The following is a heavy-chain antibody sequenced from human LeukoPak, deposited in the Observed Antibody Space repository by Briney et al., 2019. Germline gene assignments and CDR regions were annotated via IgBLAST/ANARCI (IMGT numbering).Heavy chain of an antibody. CDR2: INSDGSST. CDR3: ARDRGYGDYDHWFDP. V-gene: IGHV3-74*01. CDR1: GYSISSGYY. J-gene: IGHJ5*02. D-gene: IGHD4-17*01. Sequence: ETLSLTCTVSGYSISSGYYWGWVRQAPGKGLVWVSRINSDGSSTSYADSVKGRFTISRDNAKNSLYLQMNSLRAEDTAVYYCARDRGYGDYDHWFDPWGQGTLVTVSS.